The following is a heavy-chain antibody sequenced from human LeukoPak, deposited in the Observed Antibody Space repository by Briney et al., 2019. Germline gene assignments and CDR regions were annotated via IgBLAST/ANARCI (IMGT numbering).Heavy chain of an antibody. Sequence: SETLSLTCAVYGGSFSGYYWSWIRQPPGKGLEWIGEINHSGSTNYNPSLKNRVTISVDTSKNQFSLKLSSVTAADTAVYYCARGYSSSWLTFDYWGQGTLVTVSS. J-gene: IGHJ4*02. CDR1: GGSFSGYY. CDR2: INHSGST. CDR3: ARGYSSSWLTFDY. V-gene: IGHV4-34*01. D-gene: IGHD6-13*01.